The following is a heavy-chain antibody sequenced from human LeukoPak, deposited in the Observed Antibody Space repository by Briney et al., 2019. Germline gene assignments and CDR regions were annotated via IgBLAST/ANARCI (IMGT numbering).Heavy chain of an antibody. Sequence: PGGSLRLSCAASGFTFSSYGMHWVRQAPGKGLEWVAVIWYDGSNKYYTDSVKGQFTISRDNSKNTLYLQMNSLRAEDTAVYYCAKGSDTASDYWGQGTLVTVSS. J-gene: IGHJ4*02. CDR1: GFTFSSYG. D-gene: IGHD5-18*01. CDR2: IWYDGSNK. CDR3: AKGSDTASDY. V-gene: IGHV3-33*06.